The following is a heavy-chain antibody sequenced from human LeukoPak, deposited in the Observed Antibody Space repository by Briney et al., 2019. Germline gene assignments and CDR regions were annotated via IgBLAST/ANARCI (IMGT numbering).Heavy chain of an antibody. Sequence: GESLKISCKASGYSFTFTKNWIGGVRQVPGKGLEGMGIIYPVDSDTRYNPSFQGQVTISADKSISTVYLQWSSLKASDTAMYYCATQSRDGSKTRGYYFDYWGQGTLVTVSS. CDR1: GYSFTFTKNW. D-gene: IGHD3-10*01. CDR3: ATQSRDGSKTRGYYFDY. V-gene: IGHV5-51*01. CDR2: IYPVDSDT. J-gene: IGHJ4*02.